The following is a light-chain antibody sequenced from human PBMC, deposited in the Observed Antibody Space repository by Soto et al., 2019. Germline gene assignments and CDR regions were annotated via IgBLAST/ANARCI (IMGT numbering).Light chain of an antibody. CDR2: AAS. CDR3: QQRDSWPIT. CDR1: QSISSY. V-gene: IGKV1-39*01. Sequence: DIQMTQSPSSLSASVADRVTIACRASQSISSYLNWYQQKPGKAPKLLIYAASSLQSGVPSRFSGSGSGADFTLTISSLQPDDFAVYYCQQRDSWPITFGQGTRLEIK. J-gene: IGKJ5*01.